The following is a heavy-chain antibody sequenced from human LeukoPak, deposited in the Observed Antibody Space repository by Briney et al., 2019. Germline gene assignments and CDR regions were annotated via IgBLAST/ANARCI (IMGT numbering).Heavy chain of an antibody. V-gene: IGHV1-8*01. Sequence: ASVKVSCKASGYTFTSYDINWVRQATGQGLEWMGWMNPNSGNTGYVQKFQGRVTMTRNTSISTAYMELSSLRSEDTAVYYCARGITIFGVVNLNWFDPWGQGTLVTVSS. J-gene: IGHJ5*02. D-gene: IGHD3-3*01. CDR3: ARGITIFGVVNLNWFDP. CDR1: GYTFTSYD. CDR2: MNPNSGNT.